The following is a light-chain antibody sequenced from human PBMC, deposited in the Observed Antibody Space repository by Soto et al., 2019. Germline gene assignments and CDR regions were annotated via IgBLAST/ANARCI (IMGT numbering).Light chain of an antibody. CDR2: KAS. V-gene: IGKV1-5*03. Sequence: DIQMTQSPSSLSASVGDRVTITCRASQGISNYLAWYQQEPGKAPKLLIYKASTLKSGVPSRFSGSGSGTEFTLTISSLQPDDFATYYCQHYNSYSEAFGQGTKVDIK. CDR3: QHYNSYSEA. CDR1: QGISNY. J-gene: IGKJ1*01.